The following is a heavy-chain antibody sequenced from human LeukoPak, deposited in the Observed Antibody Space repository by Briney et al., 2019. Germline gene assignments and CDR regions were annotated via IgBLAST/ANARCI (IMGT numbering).Heavy chain of an antibody. CDR2: MYYTGST. J-gene: IGHJ5*02. Sequence: SETLSLTCTVSGGSISSYYWSWILQPPGKGLEWIAYMYYTGSTNYNPSLKSRVTISADMSNNQFSLRLSSVTAADTAVYYCARDEDGFDPWGQGTLVTVSS. CDR1: GGSISSYY. CDR3: ARDEDGFDP. V-gene: IGHV4-59*01.